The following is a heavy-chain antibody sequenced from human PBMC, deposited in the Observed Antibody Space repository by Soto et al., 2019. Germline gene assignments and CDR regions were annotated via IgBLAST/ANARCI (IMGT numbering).Heavy chain of an antibody. CDR3: ARDATFGTKGGSFDI. Sequence: GGSLRLSCAASGFTFRIYSMHWVRQSPGKGLEWVAVMWYDGTNKYYGESVKGRFTIFRDNSENTLYLQMNSLRVEDTAVYYCARDATFGTKGGSFDIWGHGTLVTVSS. V-gene: IGHV3-33*01. CDR2: MWYDGTNK. CDR1: GFTFRIYS. D-gene: IGHD3-16*01. J-gene: IGHJ3*02.